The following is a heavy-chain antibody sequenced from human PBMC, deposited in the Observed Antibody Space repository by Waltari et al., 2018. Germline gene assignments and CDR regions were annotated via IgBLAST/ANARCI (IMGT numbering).Heavy chain of an antibody. CDR2: IYSGGST. V-gene: IGHV3-53*02. CDR1: GFTVSSNY. D-gene: IGHD6-13*01. CDR3: ARDYSSSWYVKDFDY. J-gene: IGHJ4*02. Sequence: EVQLVETGGGLIQPGGSLSLSCAASGFTVSSNYMSWVRQAPGKGLEWVSVIYSGGSTYYADSVKGRFTISRDNSKNTLYLQMNSLRAEDTAVYYCARDYSSSWYVKDFDYWGQGTLVTVSS.